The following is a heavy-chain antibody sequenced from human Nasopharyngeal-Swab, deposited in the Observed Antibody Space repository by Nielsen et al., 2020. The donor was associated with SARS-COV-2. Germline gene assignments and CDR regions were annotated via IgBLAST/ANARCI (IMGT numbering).Heavy chain of an antibody. V-gene: IGHV3-48*03. J-gene: IGHJ4*02. CDR1: GFTFSSYE. CDR3: ARETDYNSGLSTALDY. Sequence: GESLKISCAASGFTFSSYEMNWVRQAPGKGLEWVSYISSSSSTIYYADSVKGRFTISRDNAKNSLYLQMNGLRGDDTAVYYCARETDYNSGLSTALDYWGQGTLVTVSS. D-gene: IGHD3-10*01. CDR2: ISSSSSTI.